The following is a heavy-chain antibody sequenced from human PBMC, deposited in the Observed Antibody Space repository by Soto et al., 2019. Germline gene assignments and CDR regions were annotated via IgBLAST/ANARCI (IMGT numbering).Heavy chain of an antibody. CDR3: AKERLGRGADY. CDR1: GFTFSNYA. J-gene: IGHJ4*02. CDR2: ISGGGGNT. V-gene: IGHV3-23*01. Sequence: EVQLLESGGGLVQPGGSLRLSCAASGFTFSNYAMSWVRQTPWKGLEWVSTISGGGGNTYYPDSVKGRFTISRDNSKDTVYLQMNSLRAEDTAIYYCAKERLGRGADYWGQGALVTVTS.